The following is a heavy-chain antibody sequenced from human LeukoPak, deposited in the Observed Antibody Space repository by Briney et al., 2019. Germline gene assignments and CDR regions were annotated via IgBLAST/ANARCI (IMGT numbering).Heavy chain of an antibody. CDR3: ARGEERVVVVDKY. Sequence: GASVKVSCKASGYTFTNYAMNWVRQAPGQGLEWMGWINTNTGNPTYAQGFTGRFVFSLDTSVSTAYLQISSLEAEDTAIYYCARGEERVVVVDKYWGQGTPVTVSS. D-gene: IGHD2-15*01. J-gene: IGHJ4*02. V-gene: IGHV7-4-1*02. CDR1: GYTFTNYA. CDR2: INTNTGNP.